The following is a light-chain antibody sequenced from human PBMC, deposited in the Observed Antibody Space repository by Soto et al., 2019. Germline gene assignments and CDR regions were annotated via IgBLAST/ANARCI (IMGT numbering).Light chain of an antibody. J-gene: IGLJ2*01. CDR3: SSYGGSNTDVV. CDR1: RSDVGGYGY. Sequence: QSALIQPPSASGSPGQSVTISCTGTRSDVGGYGYVSWYQQYPGKAPKLMIYEVTKRPSGVPDRFSGSKSGNTASLTVSGLQTEDEADYYCSSYGGSNTDVVFGGGTKVTVL. V-gene: IGLV2-8*01. CDR2: EVT.